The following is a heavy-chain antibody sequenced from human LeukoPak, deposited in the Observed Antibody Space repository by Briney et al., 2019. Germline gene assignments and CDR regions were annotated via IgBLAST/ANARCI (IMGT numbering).Heavy chain of an antibody. J-gene: IGHJ5*02. V-gene: IGHV3-43*02. Sequence: GRSLKLSCAASGFIFSYYGMHWVRRAPGKGLEWVSLISGDGGSTYYADSAKGRFTISRDNSKNSLYLQMNSLRTEDTALYYCAKDGPDPDSSGYDGPAWFDPWGQGTLATVSS. D-gene: IGHD3-22*01. CDR1: GFIFSYYG. CDR2: ISGDGGST. CDR3: AKDGPDPDSSGYDGPAWFDP.